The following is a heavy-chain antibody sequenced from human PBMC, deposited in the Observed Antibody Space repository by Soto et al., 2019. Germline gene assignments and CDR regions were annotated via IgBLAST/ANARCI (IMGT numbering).Heavy chain of an antibody. D-gene: IGHD3-22*01. CDR1: GYTFTSYY. V-gene: IGHV1-46*03. CDR3: AALAVEGYYELDY. Sequence: ASVTVSCKASGYTFTSYYMHWVRQAPGQGLEWMGIINPSGGSTSYAQKFQGRVTMTRDTSTSTVYMELSSLRSEDTAVYYCAALAVEGYYELDYWGQGTLVTVSS. J-gene: IGHJ4*02. CDR2: INPSGGST.